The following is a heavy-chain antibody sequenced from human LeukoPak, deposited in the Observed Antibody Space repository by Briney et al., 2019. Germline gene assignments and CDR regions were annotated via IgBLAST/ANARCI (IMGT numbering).Heavy chain of an antibody. V-gene: IGHV4-61*08. Sequence: SETLSLTCAVSGGSISSGGYSWSWIRQLPGKGLGWIGYIYYSGSTNYNPSLKSRVTISVDTSKNQFSLKLSSVTAADTAVYYCARDSSGYDPFDYWGQGTLVTVSS. CDR3: ARDSSGYDPFDY. D-gene: IGHD5-12*01. CDR2: IYYSGST. CDR1: GGSISSGGYS. J-gene: IGHJ4*02.